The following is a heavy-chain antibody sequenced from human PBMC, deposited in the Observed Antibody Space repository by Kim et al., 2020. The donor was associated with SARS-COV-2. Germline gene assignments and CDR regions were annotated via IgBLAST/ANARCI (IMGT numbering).Heavy chain of an antibody. CDR1: GGSISSYY. Sequence: SETLSLTCTVSGGSISSYYWSWIRQPPGKGLEWIGYIYYSGSTNYNPSLKSRVTISVDTSKNQFSLKLSSVTAADTAVYYCARADNWNDFEYYFDYWGQGTLVTVSS. CDR2: IYYSGST. CDR3: ARADNWNDFEYYFDY. J-gene: IGHJ4*02. V-gene: IGHV4-59*08. D-gene: IGHD1-1*01.